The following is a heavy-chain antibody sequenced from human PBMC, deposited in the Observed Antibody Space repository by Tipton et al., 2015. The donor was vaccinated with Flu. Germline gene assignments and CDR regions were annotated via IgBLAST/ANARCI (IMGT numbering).Heavy chain of an antibody. Sequence: TLSLTCTVSGYSISSGYYWGWIRQPPGKGLEWIGSTFHGGSTYYNPSLKSRVTISVDTSKNQFSLKLSSVTAADTAVYYCARVGVVTPFDYWGQGTLVTVSS. CDR1: GYSISSGYY. V-gene: IGHV4-38-2*02. CDR3: ARVGVVTPFDY. D-gene: IGHD4-23*01. CDR2: TFHGGST. J-gene: IGHJ4*02.